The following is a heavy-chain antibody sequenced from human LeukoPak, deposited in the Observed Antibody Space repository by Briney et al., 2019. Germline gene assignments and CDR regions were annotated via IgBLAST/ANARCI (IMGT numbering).Heavy chain of an antibody. J-gene: IGHJ4*02. CDR1: GYSFTSYW. D-gene: IGHD1-26*01. Sequence: GESLKISCKGSGYSFTSYWIGWVRQMPGKGLEWMGIIYPGDSDTRYSPSFQGQVTISADQSISTAYLQWSSLKASDTAMYYCARPVEWALGSGGYPYYFVYWGQGTLVTVSS. CDR3: ARPVEWALGSGGYPYYFVY. CDR2: IYPGDSDT. V-gene: IGHV5-51*01.